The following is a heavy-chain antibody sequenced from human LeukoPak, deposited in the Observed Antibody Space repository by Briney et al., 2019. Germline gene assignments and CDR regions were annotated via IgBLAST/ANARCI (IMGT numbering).Heavy chain of an antibody. CDR1: GFTFSSYS. Sequence: GGSLRLSCAASGFTFSSYSMNWVRQAPGKGLEWVSYISSSSSTIYYADSVKGRFTISRDNAKNSLYLQMNSLRAEDTAVYYCARVAPFYYYDSSGYYYVPDYWGQGTLVTVSS. CDR3: ARVAPFYYYDSSGYYYVPDY. V-gene: IGHV3-48*01. J-gene: IGHJ4*02. D-gene: IGHD3-22*01. CDR2: ISSSSSTI.